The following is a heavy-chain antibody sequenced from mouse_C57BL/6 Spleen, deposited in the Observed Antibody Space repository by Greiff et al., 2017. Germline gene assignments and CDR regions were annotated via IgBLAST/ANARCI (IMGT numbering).Heavy chain of an antibody. V-gene: IGHV1-80*01. CDR3: ARSGGYPFDY. CDR1: GYAFSSYR. Sequence: VQLQQSGAELVKPGASVKISCKASGYAFSSYRMNWVKQRPGKGLEWIGQLYPGDGDTNYNGKFKGKATLTADKSSSTAYMQLSSLTSEDSAVYFCARSGGYPFDYWGQGTTLTVSS. D-gene: IGHD2-2*01. CDR2: LYPGDGDT. J-gene: IGHJ2*01.